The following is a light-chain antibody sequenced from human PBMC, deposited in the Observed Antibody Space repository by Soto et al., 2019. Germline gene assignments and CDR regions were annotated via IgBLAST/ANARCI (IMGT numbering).Light chain of an antibody. CDR3: QQCSNWRT. V-gene: IGKV3-11*01. CDR2: DAS. Sequence: EIVLTQSPATLSLSPGERATLSCRASQSVSSYLAWYQQKPGQAPRLLIYDASNRATVTPARFSGSGSGTVFILTISSQADEVFAVYCYQQCSNWRTFGQGTKLEIK. J-gene: IGKJ2*01. CDR1: QSVSSY.